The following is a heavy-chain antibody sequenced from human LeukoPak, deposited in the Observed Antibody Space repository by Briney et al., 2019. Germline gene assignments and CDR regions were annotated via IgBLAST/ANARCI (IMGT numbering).Heavy chain of an antibody. Sequence: GGSLRLSFAASGFTFDDYGMSWVRHAPGKGLEWVSGINWNGGSTGYADSVKGRFTISRDNAKNSLYLQMNSLGAEDTAVYYCARTKYPPSYYYMDVWGKGTTVTVSS. CDR2: INWNGGST. J-gene: IGHJ6*03. D-gene: IGHD2-2*01. CDR3: ARTKYPPSYYYMDV. CDR1: GFTFDDYG. V-gene: IGHV3-20*03.